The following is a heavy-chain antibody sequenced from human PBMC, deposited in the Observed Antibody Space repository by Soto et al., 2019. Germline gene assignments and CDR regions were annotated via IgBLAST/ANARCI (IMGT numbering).Heavy chain of an antibody. CDR1: GGSITIDY. CDR3: ERARPRDGYNSGHSNFDI. CDR2: IYSMGDT. J-gene: IGHJ3*02. Sequence: SETLSLTCTVSGGSITIDYWNWIRQSPGKGLEWIGYIYSMGDTNHNPSRNRRVTISVDTSNIHFSPNLSCVTAADTAVYYCERARPRDGYNSGHSNFDIWGQGTMVTVSS. V-gene: IGHV4-59*01. D-gene: IGHD5-12*01.